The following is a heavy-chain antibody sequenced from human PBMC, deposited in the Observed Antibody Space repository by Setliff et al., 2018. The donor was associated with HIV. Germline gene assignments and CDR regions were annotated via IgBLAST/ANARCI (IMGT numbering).Heavy chain of an antibody. J-gene: IGHJ3*02. Sequence: SETLSLTCAVSGLSMSTTSYYWGWIRQPPGKGLEWIGSIYYSGSTYYNPSLKSRVTISLDTSKNQFSLKLSSVTAADTAVYYCASPRSLLVWYDAFDIWGQGTMVTVSS. CDR3: ASPRSLLVWYDAFDI. V-gene: IGHV4-39*07. CDR2: IYYSGST. CDR1: GLSMSTTSYY. D-gene: IGHD3-16*01.